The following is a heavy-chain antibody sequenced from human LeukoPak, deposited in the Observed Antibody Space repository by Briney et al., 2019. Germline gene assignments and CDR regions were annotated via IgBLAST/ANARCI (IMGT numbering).Heavy chain of an antibody. CDR3: VRGRYYYDTSGYVVWLDP. V-gene: IGHV4-61*02. D-gene: IGHD3-22*01. Sequence: SETLSLTCTVSGGSITSGGYYWTRIRQPAGEGLEWLGRIHTSGSANYIPSLKSRVAISLDTSKNQFSLKLSSVTAADTAVYYCVRGRYYYDTSGYVVWLDPWGQGTLVTVSS. CDR2: IHTSGSA. J-gene: IGHJ5*02. CDR1: GGSITSGGYY.